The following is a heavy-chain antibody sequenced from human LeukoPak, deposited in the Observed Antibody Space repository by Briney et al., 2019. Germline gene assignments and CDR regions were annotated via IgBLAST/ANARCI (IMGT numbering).Heavy chain of an antibody. D-gene: IGHD3-10*01. CDR2: ISGSGGST. CDR1: GFTFSSYG. J-gene: IGHJ6*03. V-gene: IGHV3-23*01. CDR3: AKCVPYGSGSYYDYYYYYYMDI. Sequence: GGSLRLSCAASGFTFSSYGMSWVRQAPGKGLEWVSAISGSGGSTYYADSVKGRFTISRDNSKNTLYLQMNSLRAEDTAVYYCAKCVPYGSGSYYDYYYYYYMDIWGKGTTVTISS.